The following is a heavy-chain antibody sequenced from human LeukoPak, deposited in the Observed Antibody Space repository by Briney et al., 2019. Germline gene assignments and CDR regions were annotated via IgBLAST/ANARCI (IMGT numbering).Heavy chain of an antibody. D-gene: IGHD2-21*02. V-gene: IGHV3-30*02. Sequence: GGSLRLSCAASGFTFSSYGMHWVRQAPGKGLEWVAFIRYDGSNKYYADSVKGRFTVSRDNSKNTLYLQMNSLRAEGTAVYYCAKDRRAYCGGDCYPGYFDYWGQGTLVTVSS. CDR2: IRYDGSNK. J-gene: IGHJ4*02. CDR3: AKDRRAYCGGDCYPGYFDY. CDR1: GFTFSSYG.